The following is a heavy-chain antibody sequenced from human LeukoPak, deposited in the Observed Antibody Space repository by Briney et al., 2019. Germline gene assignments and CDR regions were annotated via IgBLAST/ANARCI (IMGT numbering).Heavy chain of an antibody. CDR2: LSGNGNTI. CDR3: AKVLYGGHDY. Sequence: PGGSLRLSCAASGFTFSTYAMSWVRQAPGKGLECVSALSGNGNTIYYADSVKGRFTISRDNSKNTLSLQMNSLRAEDTAVYYCAKVLYGGHDYWGQGTLVTVSS. D-gene: IGHD4-23*01. CDR1: GFTFSTYA. J-gene: IGHJ4*02. V-gene: IGHV3-23*01.